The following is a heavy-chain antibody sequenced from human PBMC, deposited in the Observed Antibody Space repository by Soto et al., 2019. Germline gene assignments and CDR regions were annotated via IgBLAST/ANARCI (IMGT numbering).Heavy chain of an antibody. V-gene: IGHV3-23*01. Sequence: EVQLLESGGGLVQPGGSLRLSCAASGFTYESYAMSCVRQAPGKGLEWVSGINSGGTVAHYADSVKGRFAISRDNSKNTLSLEMNSLRADDTGLYYCAISTGGFGGLCVVPSDYWGQGTLVTVSS. CDR1: GFTYESYA. CDR3: AISTGGFGGLCVVPSDY. J-gene: IGHJ4*02. CDR2: INSGGTVA. D-gene: IGHD3-16*01.